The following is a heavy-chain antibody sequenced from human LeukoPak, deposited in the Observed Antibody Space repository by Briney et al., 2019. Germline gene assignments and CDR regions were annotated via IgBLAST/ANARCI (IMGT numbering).Heavy chain of an antibody. CDR1: GFTFSSYA. V-gene: IGHV3-30*04. CDR3: ARDQGGSGWYEAPDY. CDR2: ISYDGINK. D-gene: IGHD6-19*01. Sequence: GGSLRLSCAASGFTFSSYAMHWVRQAPGKGLEWVAVISYDGINKYYADSVKGRFTISRDNSKNTLYLQMNSLRAEDTAVYYCARDQGGSGWYEAPDYWGQGTLVTVSS. J-gene: IGHJ4*02.